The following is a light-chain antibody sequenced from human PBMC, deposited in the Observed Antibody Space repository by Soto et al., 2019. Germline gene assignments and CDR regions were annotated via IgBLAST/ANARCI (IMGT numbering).Light chain of an antibody. V-gene: IGLV2-8*01. J-gene: IGLJ2*01. CDR2: EVS. CDR1: SSDVGGYNS. CDR3: SSYTSKSSLI. Sequence: QSVLTQPPSASGSPGQSVTISCTGTSSDVGGYNSVSWYQQHPGKAPKLIIYEVSKRPSGVPDRFSGSKSGNTASLTVSGLQAEDEADYYCSSYTSKSSLIFGGGTKLTVL.